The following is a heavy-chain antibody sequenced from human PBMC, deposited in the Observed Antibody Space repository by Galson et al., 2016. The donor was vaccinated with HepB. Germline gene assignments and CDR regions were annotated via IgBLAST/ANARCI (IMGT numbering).Heavy chain of an antibody. CDR2: ISGSGDST. J-gene: IGHJ3*02. CDR3: AKESRITVGGAFDI. CDR1: GVTFSSYA. D-gene: IGHD6-19*01. Sequence: SLRLSCAASGVTFSSYAMSWVRQAPGKGLEWVSAISGSGDSTYYADSVKGRFTISRDNSKNTLFPQMNSLRAEDTALYYCAKESRITVGGAFDIWGQGTMVTVSS. V-gene: IGHV3-23*01.